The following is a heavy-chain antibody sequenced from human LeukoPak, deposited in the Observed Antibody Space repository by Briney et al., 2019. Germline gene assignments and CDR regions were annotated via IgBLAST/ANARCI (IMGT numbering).Heavy chain of an antibody. CDR3: ARLVGATTLDV. CDR2: INHSGST. V-gene: IGHV4-34*01. CDR1: GGSFSGYY. J-gene: IGHJ6*04. Sequence: PSETLSLTCAVYGGSFSGYYWSWIRQPPGKGLEWIGEINHSGSTNYNPSLKSRVTISVDTSKNQFSLKLSSVTAADTAVYYCARLVGATTLDVWGKGTTVTISS. D-gene: IGHD1-26*01.